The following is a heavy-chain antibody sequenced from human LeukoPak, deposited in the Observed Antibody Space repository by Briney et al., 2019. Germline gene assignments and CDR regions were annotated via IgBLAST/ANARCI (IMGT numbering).Heavy chain of an antibody. D-gene: IGHD3-22*01. V-gene: IGHV4-59*01. CDR1: GASISSSY. CDR3: VRGNYDNRGYSNAFDI. CDR2: IYYNGNT. J-gene: IGHJ3*02. Sequence: SETLSLTCTVSGASISSSYWRWIRQPPGKRLEWIGYIYYNGNTNSNPSLKSRVTISADTSKNRFSLKLSSVTAADTAIYYCVRGNYDNRGYSNAFDIWGQGTMVTVSS.